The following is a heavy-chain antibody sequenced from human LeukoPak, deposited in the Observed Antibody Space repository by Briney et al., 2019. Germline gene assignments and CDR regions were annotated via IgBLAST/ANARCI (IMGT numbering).Heavy chain of an antibody. CDR3: ARGRRITIFGVVHVAFDI. D-gene: IGHD3-3*01. V-gene: IGHV1-69*13. CDR2: IIAIFGTA. J-gene: IGHJ3*02. Sequence: SVKVSCKASGGTFSSYAISWVRRAPGQGREWMGGIIAIFGTANYAQKFQGRVTITADESTSTAYMELSSLRSEDTAVYYCARGRRITIFGVVHVAFDIWGQGTMVTVSS. CDR1: GGTFSSYA.